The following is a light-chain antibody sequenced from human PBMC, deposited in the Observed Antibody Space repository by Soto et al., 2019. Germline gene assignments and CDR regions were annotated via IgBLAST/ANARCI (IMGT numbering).Light chain of an antibody. V-gene: IGKV2-28*01. J-gene: IGKJ5*01. CDR2: LGS. Sequence: DIVMTQSPLSLPVTPGEPASISCKSGQSLLHSDGYNYLDWYLQKPGQSPQLLIYLGSTRASGVPDRFSGSGSGKDFTLKSSRVEAEDVGVYYCMQALQTITFGQGTRLEIK. CDR3: MQALQTIT. CDR1: QSLLHSDGYNY.